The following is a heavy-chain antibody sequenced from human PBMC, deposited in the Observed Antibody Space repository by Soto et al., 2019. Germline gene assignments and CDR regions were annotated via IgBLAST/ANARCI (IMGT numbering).Heavy chain of an antibody. CDR3: ARHNSQWPNWFDP. D-gene: IGHD1-1*01. CDR1: GYTFTSYG. J-gene: IGHJ5*02. V-gene: IGHV1-18*01. Sequence: QVQLVQSGAEVKKPGASVKVSCKASGYTFTSYGISWVRHDPGQGLEWVGWISGYNGNTNHAQKLQGRGTMTTDTPTSTAYMDLRSLRSGDTAVYYCARHNSQWPNWFDPWGQGTLVTVSS. CDR2: ISGYNGNT.